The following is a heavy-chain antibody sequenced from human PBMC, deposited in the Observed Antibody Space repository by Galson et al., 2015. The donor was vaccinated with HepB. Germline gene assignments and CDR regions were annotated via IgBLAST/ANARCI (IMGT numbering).Heavy chain of an antibody. CDR2: VYYTGSP. D-gene: IGHD2/OR15-2a*01. V-gene: IGHV4-30-4*01. CDR1: GDSINRGDNY. J-gene: IGHJ4*02. CDR3: ARDPVSRTFPFDF. Sequence: QVQLQESGPGLVKSSETLTLTCSVSGDSINRGDNYWSWIRQTPEKGLEWIGSVYYTGSPFYNPSLKSRSTISMDKSKNQFSLKLASVTAADSAVYYCARDPVSRTFPFDFWGQGTLVTVSS.